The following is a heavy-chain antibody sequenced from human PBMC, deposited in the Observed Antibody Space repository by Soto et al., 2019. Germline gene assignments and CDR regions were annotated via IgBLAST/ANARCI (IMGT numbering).Heavy chain of an antibody. D-gene: IGHD2-15*01. CDR1: GFTFSSYS. CDR2: ISSSSSTI. V-gene: IGHV3-48*01. Sequence: EVQLVESGGGLVQPGGSLRLSCAASGFTFSSYSMNWVRQAPGKGLEWVSYISSSSSTIYYADSVKGRFTISRDNAKNSLYLQMSSLRAEDTAVYYCARDRGDCSGGSCYPNYYYGMGVWGQGTTVTVSS. CDR3: ARDRGDCSGGSCYPNYYYGMGV. J-gene: IGHJ6*02.